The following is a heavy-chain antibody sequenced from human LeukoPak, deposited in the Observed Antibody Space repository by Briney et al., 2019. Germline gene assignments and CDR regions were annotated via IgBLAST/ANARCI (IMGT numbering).Heavy chain of an antibody. CDR1: GGSISSSSYY. CDR2: IYYSGST. CDR3: AMDCSGGSCFDP. V-gene: IGHV4-39*01. Sequence: SETLSLTCTVSGGSISSSSYYWGWVRQPPGKGLEWGGSIYYSGSTYYNPSLNSLVTISVDTSKNQFSLKLSSVTAADTAVYYCAMDCSGGSCFDPWGQGTLVTVSS. J-gene: IGHJ5*02. D-gene: IGHD2-15*01.